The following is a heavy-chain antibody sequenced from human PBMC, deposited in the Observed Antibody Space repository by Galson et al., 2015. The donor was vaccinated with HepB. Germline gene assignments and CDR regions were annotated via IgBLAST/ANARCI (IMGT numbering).Heavy chain of an antibody. J-gene: IGHJ4*02. CDR2: ISWNSGSI. Sequence: SLRLSCAASGFTFDDYAMHWVRQAPGKGLEWVSGISWNSGSIGYADSVKGRFTISRDNAKNSLYLQMNSLRAEDTALYYCAKDIGLHTTTFDYWGQGTLVTVSS. D-gene: IGHD3/OR15-3a*01. CDR1: GFTFDDYA. V-gene: IGHV3-9*01. CDR3: AKDIGLHTTTFDY.